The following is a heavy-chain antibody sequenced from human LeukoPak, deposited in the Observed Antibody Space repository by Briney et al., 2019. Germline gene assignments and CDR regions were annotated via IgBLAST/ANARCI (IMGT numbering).Heavy chain of an antibody. CDR3: ARGIPPRPTYGGNSIFDY. J-gene: IGHJ4*02. V-gene: IGHV4-34*01. D-gene: IGHD4-23*01. CDR2: INHSGST. Sequence: PSETLSLTCAVYGGSFSGYYWSWIRQPPGKGLEWIGEINHSGSTNYNPSLKSRVTISVDTSKNQFSLKLSSVTAADTAVYYCARGIPPRPTYGGNSIFDYWGQGTLVTVSS. CDR1: GGSFSGYY.